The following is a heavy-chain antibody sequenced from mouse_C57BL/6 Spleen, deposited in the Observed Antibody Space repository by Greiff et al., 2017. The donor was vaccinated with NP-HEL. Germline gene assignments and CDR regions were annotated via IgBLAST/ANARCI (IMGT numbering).Heavy chain of an antibody. CDR1: GFTFSSYA. Sequence: EVQLVESGGGLVKPGGSLKLSCAASGFTFSSYAMSWVRQTPEKRLEWVATISDGGSYTYYPDNVKGRFTISRDNAKNNLYLQMSHLKSEDTAMYYCARETEGFAYWGQGTLVTVSA. J-gene: IGHJ3*01. CDR2: ISDGGSYT. CDR3: ARETEGFAY. V-gene: IGHV5-4*01.